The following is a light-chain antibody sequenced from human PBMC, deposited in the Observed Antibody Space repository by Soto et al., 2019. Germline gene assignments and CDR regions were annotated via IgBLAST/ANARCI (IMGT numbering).Light chain of an antibody. CDR2: DVS. CDR1: SSDGGGYNY. V-gene: IGLV2-14*01. Sequence: QPSSLSGSPGQSITISCPGNSSDGGGYNYVSWYQQHPGKAPKFMIYDVSNRPSGVSNRFSGSKSGNTASLTISGLQAEDEADYYCCSYTTSNTRQIVFGTGTKVTVL. CDR3: CSYTTSNTRQIV. J-gene: IGLJ1*01.